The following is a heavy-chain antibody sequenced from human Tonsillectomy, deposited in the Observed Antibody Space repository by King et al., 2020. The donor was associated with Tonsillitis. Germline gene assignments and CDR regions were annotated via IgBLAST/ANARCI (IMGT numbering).Heavy chain of an antibody. CDR2: ISSSSSYI. J-gene: IGHJ6*02. Sequence: VQLVESGGGLVKPGGSLRLSCAASGFTFSSHSLNWVRQAPGKGLEWVSSISSSSSYIYYADSVKGRFTISRDNAKNSLYLQMNSLRAEDTAVYYCARDSPGMDVSGQGTTVTVSS. V-gene: IGHV3-21*01. CDR3: ARDSPGMDV. CDR1: GFTFSSHS.